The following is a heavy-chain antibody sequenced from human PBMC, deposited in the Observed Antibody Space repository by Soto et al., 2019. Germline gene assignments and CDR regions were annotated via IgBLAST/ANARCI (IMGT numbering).Heavy chain of an antibody. Sequence: PGESLKISCKGSGYSFSNYWIAWLRQMPGKGLEWMGIIYPAASDARYSPSFQGQVTISVDNSISTAYLQWSSLQASDTAMYYCARQDYNYAYFDFWGQGTLVTVSS. CDR2: IYPAASDA. CDR1: GYSFSNYW. J-gene: IGHJ4*02. CDR3: ARQDYNYAYFDF. D-gene: IGHD5-18*01. V-gene: IGHV5-51*01.